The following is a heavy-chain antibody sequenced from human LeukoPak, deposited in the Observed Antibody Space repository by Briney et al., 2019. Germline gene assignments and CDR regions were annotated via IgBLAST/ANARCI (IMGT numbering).Heavy chain of an antibody. CDR3: ARVSAAAAFDY. V-gene: IGHV4-38-2*01. CDR2: IYHSGST. Sequence: SETLSLTSVVSGYSISSGYYWGWIRQPPGKGLEWIGSIYHSGSTYYNPSLKSRVTISVDASKNQFSLNMSSVTAADTAVYYCARVSAAAAFDYWGQGTLVTVSS. CDR1: GYSISSGYY. D-gene: IGHD6-13*01. J-gene: IGHJ4*02.